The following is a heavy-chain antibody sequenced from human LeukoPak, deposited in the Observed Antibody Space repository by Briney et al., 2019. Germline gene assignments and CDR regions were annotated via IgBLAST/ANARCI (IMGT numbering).Heavy chain of an antibody. D-gene: IGHD3-22*01. Sequence: SETLSLTCTVSGVSVSSSHYWGWIRHPPGKGLEWIGSIYYGGSTYYNASLRSRVTTSVDTSKNQFSLKLSSVTAADTAVYYCAKSTYYYDTFVNAFDFWGQGTVVTVSS. CDR1: GVSVSSSHY. CDR2: IYYGGST. CDR3: AKSTYYYDTFVNAFDF. V-gene: IGHV4-39*07. J-gene: IGHJ3*01.